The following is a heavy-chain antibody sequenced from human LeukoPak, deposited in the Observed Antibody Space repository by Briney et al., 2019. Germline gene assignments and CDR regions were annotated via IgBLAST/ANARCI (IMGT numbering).Heavy chain of an antibody. CDR2: IYSSGST. CDR3: TRTFLSGDGYKVGYFDY. D-gene: IGHD5-24*01. CDR1: GLTVSSNY. Sequence: GGSLRLSCAASGLTVSSNYMSWVRQAPGKGLEWVSLIYSSGSTYYADSVKGRFTISRDSSKNTLFLQMNSLTAEDTAMYYCTRTFLSGDGYKVGYFDYWGQGTLVTVSS. J-gene: IGHJ4*02. V-gene: IGHV3-53*01.